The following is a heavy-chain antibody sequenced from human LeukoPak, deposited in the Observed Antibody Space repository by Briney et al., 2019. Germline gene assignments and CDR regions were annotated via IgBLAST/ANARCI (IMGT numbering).Heavy chain of an antibody. CDR2: IYYSGST. CDR1: GGSVSSGSYY. D-gene: IGHD6-13*01. V-gene: IGHV4-61*01. J-gene: IGHJ5*02. Sequence: SETLSLTCTVSGGSVSSGSYYWNWILQPPGKGLEWIGYIYYSGSTNYNPSLNSRVTISLDTSKNQFSLKLSSVTAADTAVFYCARGYSSIRGWFDPWGQGTPVTVSS. CDR3: ARGYSSIRGWFDP.